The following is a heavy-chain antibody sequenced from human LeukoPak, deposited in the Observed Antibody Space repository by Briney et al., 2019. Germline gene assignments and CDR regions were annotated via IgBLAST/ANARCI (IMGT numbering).Heavy chain of an antibody. CDR3: ARQGPIEPSFMDV. V-gene: IGHV4-39*01. CDR1: GGSISSSSYY. Sequence: PSETLSLTCTVSGGSISSSSYYWGWIRQPPGKGLEWIGSIYYSGSTYYNPSLKSRVTISVDTSKNQFSLKLSSVTAADTAVYYCARQGPIEPSFMDVWGKGTTVTVSS. CDR2: IYYSGST. J-gene: IGHJ6*03.